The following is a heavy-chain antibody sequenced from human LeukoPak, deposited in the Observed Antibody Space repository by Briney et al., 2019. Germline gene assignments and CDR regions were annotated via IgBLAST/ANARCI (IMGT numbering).Heavy chain of an antibody. V-gene: IGHV1-46*01. CDR2: INPGDGSR. CDR3: ARPAPTGVDAFDI. Sequence: ASVKVSCKASGYTFTTYYMHWVRQAPGQGLEWMGIINPGDGSRSYAQRLKGRVTMTSDTSTSTVYMELSSLRSEDTAVYYCARPAPTGVDAFDIWGQGTLVTVSS. CDR1: GYTFTTYY. J-gene: IGHJ3*02. D-gene: IGHD3-10*01.